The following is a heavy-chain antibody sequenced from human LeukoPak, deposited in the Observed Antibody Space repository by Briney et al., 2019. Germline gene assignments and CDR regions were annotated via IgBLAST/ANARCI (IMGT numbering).Heavy chain of an antibody. J-gene: IGHJ4*02. Sequence: SETLSLTCTVSGGSISSSSYYWGWIRQPPGKGLEWIGSIYYSGSTYYNPSLKSRVTISVDTSKNQFSLKLSSVTAADTAVYYCARDQWELMVRGAFDYWGQGTLVTVSS. V-gene: IGHV4-39*02. CDR2: IYYSGST. CDR1: GGSISSSSYY. CDR3: ARDQWELMVRGAFDY. D-gene: IGHD3-10*01.